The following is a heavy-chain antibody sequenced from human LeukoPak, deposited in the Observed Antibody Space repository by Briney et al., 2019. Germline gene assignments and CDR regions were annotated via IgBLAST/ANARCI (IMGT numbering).Heavy chain of an antibody. CDR1: GFTFSTYW. Sequence: GSLRLSCAASGFTFSTYWMHWVRQAPGKGLVWVSRISSDGSSTNYADSVKGRFTISRDNVKNTLYLQMNSLRAEDSALYYCARASDGVVARGRGTLVTVSS. D-gene: IGHD4-17*01. V-gene: IGHV3-74*01. CDR3: ARASDGVVA. J-gene: IGHJ4*02. CDR2: ISSDGSST.